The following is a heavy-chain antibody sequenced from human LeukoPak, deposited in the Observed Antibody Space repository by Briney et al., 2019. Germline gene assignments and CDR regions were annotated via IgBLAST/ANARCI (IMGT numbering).Heavy chain of an antibody. Sequence: GGSLRLSCAASGFTFSSYGTHWVRQAPGKGLEWVAVISYDGSNKYYADSVKGRFTISRDNSKNTLYLQMNSLRAEDTAVYYCARGPPPDFDCWGQGTLVTVSS. V-gene: IGHV3-30*03. CDR3: ARGPPPDFDC. CDR2: ISYDGSNK. J-gene: IGHJ4*02. CDR1: GFTFSSYG.